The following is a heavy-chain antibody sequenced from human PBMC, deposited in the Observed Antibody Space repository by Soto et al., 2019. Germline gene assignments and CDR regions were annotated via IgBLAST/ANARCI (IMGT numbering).Heavy chain of an antibody. V-gene: IGHV1-69*05. D-gene: IGHD3-10*01. CDR1: GGTFSSDV. J-gene: IGHJ4*02. CDR3: ATGPLYASGVANY. CDR2: TTPIFSTT. Sequence: ASVKVSCKASGGTFSSDVINWVRQAPGQGLEWMGGTTPIFSTTKYAQKFQGRVTVTTDESASTVYLELSSLRSEDTAVYYCATGPLYASGVANYWGQGALVTVSS.